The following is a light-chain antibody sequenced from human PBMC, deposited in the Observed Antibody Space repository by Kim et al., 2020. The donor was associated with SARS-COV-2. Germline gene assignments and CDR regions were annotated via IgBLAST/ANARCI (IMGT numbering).Light chain of an antibody. CDR1: SSNIGAGYD. Sequence: QRVTLSCAGTSSNIGAGYDAHWYQQLPGTAPKLLIFGNSKRPSGVPDRISGSKSGTSASLAITGLQAEDEADYYCQSFDSSLSGPVFGGGTKLTVL. CDR2: GNS. V-gene: IGLV1-40*01. CDR3: QSFDSSLSGPV. J-gene: IGLJ3*02.